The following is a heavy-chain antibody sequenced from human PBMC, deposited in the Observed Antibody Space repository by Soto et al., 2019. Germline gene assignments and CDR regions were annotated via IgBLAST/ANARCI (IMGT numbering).Heavy chain of an antibody. Sequence: PGGSLRLSCAASGFTFSSYGMHWVRQAPGKGLEWVAVISYDGSNKYYADSVKGRFTISRDNSKNTLYLQMNSLRAEDTAVYYCANGGYSGYSYYYGMDVWGQGTTVTVSS. J-gene: IGHJ6*02. V-gene: IGHV3-30*18. CDR2: ISYDGSNK. D-gene: IGHD5-12*01. CDR1: GFTFSSYG. CDR3: ANGGYSGYSYYYGMDV.